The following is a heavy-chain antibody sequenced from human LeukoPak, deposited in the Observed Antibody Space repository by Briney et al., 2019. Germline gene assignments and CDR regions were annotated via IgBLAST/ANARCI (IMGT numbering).Heavy chain of an antibody. CDR2: IDHSGST. D-gene: IGHD6-19*01. J-gene: IGHJ4*02. V-gene: IGHV4-38-2*02. Sequence: AGGSLRLSCATSGFTFSSYEMNWIRQPPGKGLEWTGSIDHSGSTYYNPSLKSRITISVDTSKNQFSLKLSSVTAADTAVYYCARDSALAQAVMFDYWGQGTLVTVSS. CDR3: ARDSALAQAVMFDY. CDR1: GFTFSSYE.